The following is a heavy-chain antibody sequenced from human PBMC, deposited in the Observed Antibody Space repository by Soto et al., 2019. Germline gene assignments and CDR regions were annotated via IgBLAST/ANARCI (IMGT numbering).Heavy chain of an antibody. CDR1: GFTFSSYG. CDR3: AKSAYQRYYYYGMDV. J-gene: IGHJ6*01. CDR2: ISYDGSNK. V-gene: IGHV3-30*18. D-gene: IGHD2-2*01. Sequence: QVQLVESGGGVVQPGRSLRLSCAASGFTFSSYGMHWVRQAPGKGLEWVAVISYDGSNKYYADSVKGRFTISRDNSKNTLYLQMNSLRAEDTAVYYCAKSAYQRYYYYGMDVW.